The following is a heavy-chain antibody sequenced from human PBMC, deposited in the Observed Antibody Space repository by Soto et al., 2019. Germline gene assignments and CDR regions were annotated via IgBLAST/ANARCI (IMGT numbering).Heavy chain of an antibody. J-gene: IGHJ4*02. D-gene: IGHD2-21*02. CDR1: GLAFSGYA. V-gene: IGHV3-30-3*01. Sequence: PGGSLRLSCAASGLAFSGYAMHWVRQAPGKGLEWVALISYDGSNKYYADSVKGRFTISRDNSKSTLYLQMNSLRTEDTAVYYCARDACAGDCYFGYWGQGTLVTVSS. CDR2: ISYDGSNK. CDR3: ARDACAGDCYFGY.